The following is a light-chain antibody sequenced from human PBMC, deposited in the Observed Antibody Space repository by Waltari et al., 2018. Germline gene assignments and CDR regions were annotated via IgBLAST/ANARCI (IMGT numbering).Light chain of an antibody. CDR3: ASWDDTLNGYV. CDR2: SNS. V-gene: IGLV1-44*01. CDR1: SSNLGSNP. J-gene: IGLJ1*01. Sequence: QSVLTQPPSASGTPGQRVTISCSGSSSNLGSNPVNWYQQLPGTAPKLLIHSNSQRPSGVPARISGSKSGTSASLASSGLQSEDEAQYFCASWDDTLNGYVFGIGTKVTVL.